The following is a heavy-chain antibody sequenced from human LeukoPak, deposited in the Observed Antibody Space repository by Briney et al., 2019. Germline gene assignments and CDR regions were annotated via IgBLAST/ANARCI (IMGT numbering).Heavy chain of an antibody. V-gene: IGHV4-34*01. D-gene: IGHD6-13*01. CDR2: INHSGST. J-gene: IGHJ6*03. Sequence: PSETLSLTCAVYGGSFSGYYWSWIRQPPGKGLEWIGEINHSGSTNYNPSLKSRVTISVDTSKNQFSLKLSSVTAADTAVYYCARGPHSSSLNYYYYYYYMDVWGKGTTVTISS. CDR1: GGSFSGYY. CDR3: ARGPHSSSLNYYYYYYYMDV.